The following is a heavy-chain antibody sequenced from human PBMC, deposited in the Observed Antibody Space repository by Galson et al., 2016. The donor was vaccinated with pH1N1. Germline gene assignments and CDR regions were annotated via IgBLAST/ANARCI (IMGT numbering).Heavy chain of an antibody. CDR3: VRAIGAKSAY. V-gene: IGHV3-7*04. CDR2: IQQDGTEK. CDR1: GFSFSSYW. J-gene: IGHJ4*02. Sequence: SLRLSCAASGFSFSSYWMSWVRQAPGKGLEWVANIQQDGTEKYYVASVKGRFTISRDNAKNSLYLQMNSLRVEDTAAYYCVRAIGAKSAYWGQGTLVTVSS. D-gene: IGHD4/OR15-4a*01.